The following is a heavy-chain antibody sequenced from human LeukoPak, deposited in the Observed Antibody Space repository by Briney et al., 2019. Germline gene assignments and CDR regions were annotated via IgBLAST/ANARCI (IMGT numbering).Heavy chain of an antibody. J-gene: IGHJ4*02. D-gene: IGHD2-2*01. CDR2: LSNDGGST. Sequence: PGGSLRLSCSASGFTFSSFAMHWVRQAPGKGLEYVSALSNDGGSTYYADSVEGRFTISRDNSKNTLYLQMSSLRAEDTAVYYCVKGYCSGTSCYAFDYWGQGTLVTVSS. CDR1: GFTFSSFA. CDR3: VKGYCSGTSCYAFDY. V-gene: IGHV3-64D*06.